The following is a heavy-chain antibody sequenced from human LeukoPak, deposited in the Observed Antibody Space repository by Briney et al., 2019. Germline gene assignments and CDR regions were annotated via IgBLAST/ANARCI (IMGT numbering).Heavy chain of an antibody. CDR3: ASAASSSWYYFDY. CDR1: GFTFSSYA. Sequence: GGSLRLSCAASGFTFSSYAMSWVRQAPGKGLEWVSAISGSGGSTYYADSVKGRSTISRDNSKNTLYLQMNSLRAEDTAVYYCASAASSSWYYFDYWGQGTLVTVSS. CDR2: ISGSGGST. D-gene: IGHD6-13*01. V-gene: IGHV3-23*01. J-gene: IGHJ4*02.